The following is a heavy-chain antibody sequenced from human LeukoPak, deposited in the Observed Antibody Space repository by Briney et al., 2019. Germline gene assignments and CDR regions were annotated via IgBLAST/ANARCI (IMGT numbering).Heavy chain of an antibody. CDR1: GGSISSGGYS. V-gene: IGHV4-30-2*01. Sequence: SQTLSLTCAVSGGSISSGGYSWSWIRQPPGKGLEWIGYIYHSGSTYYNPSLKSRVTISVDRSKNQFSLKLSSVTAADTAVYYCARDRFYGMDVWGQGTTVTVSS. J-gene: IGHJ6*02. CDR3: ARDRFYGMDV. CDR2: IYHSGST.